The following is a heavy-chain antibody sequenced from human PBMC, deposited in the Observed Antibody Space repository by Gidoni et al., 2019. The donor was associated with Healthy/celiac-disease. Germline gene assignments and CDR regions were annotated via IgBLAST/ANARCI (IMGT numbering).Heavy chain of an antibody. CDR3: AVGKTTVVTLDY. CDR1: GSAFSSYA. CDR2: ISYDGSNK. Sequence: QVQLVESGGGVVQPGRSLRLSCAASGSAFSSYAMHWVRQAPGKGLEWVAGISYDGSNKYYADSVKGRFTISRDNSKNTLYLQMNSLRAEDTAVYYCAVGKTTVVTLDYWGQGTLVTVSS. D-gene: IGHD4-17*01. J-gene: IGHJ4*02. V-gene: IGHV3-30-3*01.